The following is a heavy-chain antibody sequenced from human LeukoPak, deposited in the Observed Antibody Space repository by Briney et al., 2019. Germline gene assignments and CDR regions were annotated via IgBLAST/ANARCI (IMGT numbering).Heavy chain of an antibody. Sequence: GGSLRLSCAASGFTFSTYGMHWVRQAPGKGLEWVSFIRYDGNNKYYGDSVKGRFTISRDNSKNSLYLQMNSLRAEDTAVYYCAKDLSSDYLSDYWGQGTLVTVSS. CDR3: AKDLSSDYLSDY. D-gene: IGHD4-17*01. V-gene: IGHV3-30*02. CDR1: GFTFSTYG. J-gene: IGHJ4*02. CDR2: IRYDGNNK.